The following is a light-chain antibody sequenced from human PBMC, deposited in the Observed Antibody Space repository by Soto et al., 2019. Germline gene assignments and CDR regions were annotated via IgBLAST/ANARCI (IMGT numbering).Light chain of an antibody. V-gene: IGLV1-51*01. CDR1: SSNIQTNF. J-gene: IGLJ2*01. Sequence: QSVLTQPPSISAAPGQRVTISCSGSSSNIQTNFVSWFQQLPGTAPKLLIYENNKRPSGVPDRFSASRSGTSATLGITGLQSGDEADYYCGTWASSLSVVIFGGGTKLTVL. CDR2: ENN. CDR3: GTWASSLSVVI.